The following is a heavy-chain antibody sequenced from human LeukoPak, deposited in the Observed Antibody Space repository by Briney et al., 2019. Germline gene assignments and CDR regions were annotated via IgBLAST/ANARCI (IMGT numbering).Heavy chain of an antibody. CDR1: GYSFSSYG. CDR3: ARDPRITGTTAYYFDY. Sequence: ASVKVSCKASGYSFSSYGFSWVRQAPGQGLEWMGWINTYNDHTNYTQTLQGRVTMTTDTATSTAYMELRNLRPDDTAVYFCARDPRITGTTAYYFDYWGQGTLVTVSS. V-gene: IGHV1-18*01. CDR2: INTYNDHT. J-gene: IGHJ4*02. D-gene: IGHD1-7*01.